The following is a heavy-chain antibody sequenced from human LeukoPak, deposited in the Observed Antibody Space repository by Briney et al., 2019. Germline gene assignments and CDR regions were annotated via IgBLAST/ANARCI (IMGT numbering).Heavy chain of an antibody. CDR2: IIPILGIA. J-gene: IGHJ4*02. D-gene: IGHD3-3*01. CDR1: GGTFSSYA. CDR3: ARMGSGYSGYDY. Sequence: SVKVSCKASGGTFSSYAISWVRQAPGQGLECMGRIIPILGIANYAQKFQGRVTITADKSTSTAYMELSSLRSEDTAVYYCARMGSGYSGYDYWGQGTLVTVSS. V-gene: IGHV1-69*04.